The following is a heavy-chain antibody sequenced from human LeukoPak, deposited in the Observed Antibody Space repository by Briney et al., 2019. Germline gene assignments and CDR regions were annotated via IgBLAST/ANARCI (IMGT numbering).Heavy chain of an antibody. Sequence: ASVKVSCKASGYTFTGYYMHWVRQAPGQGLEWMGCINPNSGGTNYAQKFQGRVTMTRDTSISTAYMELSRLRSDDTAVYYCARDHALGYCSSTSCYVGGFDYWGQGTLVTVSS. D-gene: IGHD2-2*01. CDR1: GYTFTGYY. CDR2: INPNSGGT. V-gene: IGHV1-2*02. J-gene: IGHJ4*02. CDR3: ARDHALGYCSSTSCYVGGFDY.